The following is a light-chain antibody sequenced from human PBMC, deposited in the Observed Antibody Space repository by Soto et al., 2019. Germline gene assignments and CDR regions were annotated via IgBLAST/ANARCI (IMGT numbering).Light chain of an antibody. J-gene: IGKJ4*01. CDR3: QQYNDWPLT. CDR2: DIS. CDR1: QSVSSN. V-gene: IGKV3D-15*01. Sequence: EIVTTQSPATLSVSPGERATLSCRASQSVSSNLAWYQQKPGQAPSLLIYDISARATGIPTRFSGSGSGTEFTLTISSLQSEDFAVYYCQQYNDWPLTFGGGTKVEIK.